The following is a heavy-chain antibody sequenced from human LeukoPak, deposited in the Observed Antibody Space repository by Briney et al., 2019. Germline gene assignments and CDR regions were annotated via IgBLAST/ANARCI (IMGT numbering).Heavy chain of an antibody. Sequence: PSETLSLTCAVYGGSFSGYYWSWIRQPPGKGLEWIGNIYENATTNYNPSLKSRVTISGDTSKNRFSLKLSSVTAADTAMYYCARDNQYNSASSDYGGTNFDSWGQGTLVTVSS. V-gene: IGHV4-34*01. CDR3: ARDNQYNSASSDYGGTNFDS. D-gene: IGHD4-17*01. J-gene: IGHJ4*02. CDR2: IYENATT. CDR1: GGSFSGYY.